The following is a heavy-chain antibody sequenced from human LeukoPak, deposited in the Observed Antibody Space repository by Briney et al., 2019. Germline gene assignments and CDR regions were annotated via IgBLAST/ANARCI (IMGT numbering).Heavy chain of an antibody. D-gene: IGHD6-13*01. CDR1: GFTFSSYA. CDR3: ANRNAPGIAGY. Sequence: GGSMRLSCAASGFTFSSYAMSWVRQAPGKGLEWVSAISGSGGSTYYADSVKGRFTISRDNSKNTLYLQMNSLRAEDTAVYYCANRNAPGIAGYWGQGTLVTVSS. V-gene: IGHV3-23*01. J-gene: IGHJ4*02. CDR2: ISGSGGST.